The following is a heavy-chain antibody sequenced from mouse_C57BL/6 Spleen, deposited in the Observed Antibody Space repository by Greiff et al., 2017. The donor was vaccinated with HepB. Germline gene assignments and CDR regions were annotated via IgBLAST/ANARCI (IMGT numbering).Heavy chain of an antibody. D-gene: IGHD2-3*01. CDR3: ARNYDGFFHWYFDV. Sequence: EVQLVESGPVLVKPGASVKMSCKASGYTFTDYYMNWVKQSHGKSLEWIGVINPYNGGTSYNQKFKGKATLTVDKSSSTAYMELNSLTSEDSAVYYCARNYDGFFHWYFDVWGTGTTVTVSS. CDR2: INPYNGGT. V-gene: IGHV1-19*01. J-gene: IGHJ1*03. CDR1: GYTFTDYY.